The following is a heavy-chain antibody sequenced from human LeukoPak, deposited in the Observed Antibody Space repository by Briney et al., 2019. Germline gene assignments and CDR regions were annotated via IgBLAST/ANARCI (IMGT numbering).Heavy chain of an antibody. D-gene: IGHD3-10*01. CDR1: GGSISSSSYY. Sequence: SETLSLTCTVSGGSISSSSYYWGWIRQPPGKGLEWIGSIYYSGSTYYNPSLKSRVTISVDTSKNQFSLKLSSVTAADTAVYYYASRNYYGSGSLGWGQGTLVTVSS. CDR2: IYYSGST. V-gene: IGHV4-39*07. J-gene: IGHJ4*02. CDR3: ASRNYYGSGSLG.